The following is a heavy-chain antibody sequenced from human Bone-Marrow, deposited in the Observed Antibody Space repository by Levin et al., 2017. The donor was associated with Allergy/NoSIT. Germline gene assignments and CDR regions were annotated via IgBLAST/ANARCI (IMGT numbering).Heavy chain of an antibody. Sequence: PGGSLRLSCAASGFTFSSYSMNWVRQAPGKGLEWVSSISSSSSYIYYADSVKGRFTISRDNAKNSLYLQMNSLRAEDTAVYYCAREPKIAARPGNYFDYWGQGTLVTVSS. CDR3: AREPKIAARPGNYFDY. CDR2: ISSSSSYI. D-gene: IGHD6-6*01. CDR1: GFTFSSYS. J-gene: IGHJ4*02. V-gene: IGHV3-21*01.